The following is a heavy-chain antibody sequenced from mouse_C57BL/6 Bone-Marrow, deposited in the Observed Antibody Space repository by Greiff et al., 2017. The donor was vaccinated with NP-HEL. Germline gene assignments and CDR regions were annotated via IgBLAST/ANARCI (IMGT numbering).Heavy chain of an antibody. CDR3: ARMGRYDGYYYYYAMDY. V-gene: IGHV2-9-1*01. J-gene: IGHJ4*01. CDR1: GFSLTSYA. Sequence: VKLMESGPGLVAPSQSLSITCTVSGFSLTSYAISWVRQPPGKGLEWLGVIWTGGGTNYNSALKSRLSISKDNSKSQVFLKMNSLQTYDTARYYCARMGRYDGYYYYYAMDYWGQGTSVTVSS. CDR2: IWTGGGT. D-gene: IGHD2-3*01.